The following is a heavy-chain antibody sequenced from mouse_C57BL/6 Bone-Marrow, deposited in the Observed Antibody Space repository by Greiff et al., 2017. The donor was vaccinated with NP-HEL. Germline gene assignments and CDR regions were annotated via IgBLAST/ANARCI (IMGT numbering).Heavy chain of an antibody. V-gene: IGHV1-69*01. CDR2: IDPSDSYT. CDR1: GYTFTSYW. J-gene: IGHJ3*01. CDR3: ARDGYYSAWFAY. Sequence: QVQLQQPGAELVMPGASVKLSCKASGYTFTSYWMHWVKQRPGQGLEWTGEIDPSDSYTNYNQKFKGKSTLTVDKSSSTAYMQLSSLTSEDSAVYYCARDGYYSAWFAYWGQGTLVTVSA. D-gene: IGHD2-3*01.